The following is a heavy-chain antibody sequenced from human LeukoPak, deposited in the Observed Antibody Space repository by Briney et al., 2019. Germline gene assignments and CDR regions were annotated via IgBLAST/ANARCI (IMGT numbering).Heavy chain of an antibody. V-gene: IGHV3-23*01. CDR1: GFTFSSYA. D-gene: IGHD2-15*01. CDR3: ARDRRPKLRLYYYYYMDV. Sequence: GGSLRLSCAASGFTFSSYAMSWVRQAPGKGLEWVSTISSSGGSTYYADSVKGRFTISRDNSKNTLYLQMGSLRAEDMAVYYCARDRRPKLRLYYYYYMDVWGKGTTVTVSS. CDR2: ISSSGGST. J-gene: IGHJ6*03.